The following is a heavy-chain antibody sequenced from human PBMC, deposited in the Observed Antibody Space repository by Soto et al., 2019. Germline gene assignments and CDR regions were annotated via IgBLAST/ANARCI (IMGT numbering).Heavy chain of an antibody. J-gene: IGHJ4*02. D-gene: IGHD6-6*01. CDR2: ISAGSSNI. V-gene: IGHV3-21*01. CDR1: GFTFRTYY. Sequence: GGSLRLSCAASGFTFRTYYMIWVRQAPGKGLEWVSSISAGSSNIYYAPSVKGRFTISRDNAKNLVHLQINSLRAEDTAVYYCARQYPSSSRHFDHWGQGTRVTVSS. CDR3: ARQYPSSSRHFDH.